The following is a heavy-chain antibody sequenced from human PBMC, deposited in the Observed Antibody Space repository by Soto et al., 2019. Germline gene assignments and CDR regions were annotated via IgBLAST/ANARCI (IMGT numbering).Heavy chain of an antibody. Sequence: GGSLRLSCAASGFTFSSYSMNWVRQAPGKGLEWVSSISSSSSYIYYADSVKGRFTISRDNAKNSLYLQMNSLRAEDTAVYYCAKDNSHILTGYYPIWGQGTIVTVSS. V-gene: IGHV3-21*04. CDR1: GFTFSSYS. CDR3: AKDNSHILTGYYPI. J-gene: IGHJ3*02. D-gene: IGHD3-9*01. CDR2: ISSSSSYI.